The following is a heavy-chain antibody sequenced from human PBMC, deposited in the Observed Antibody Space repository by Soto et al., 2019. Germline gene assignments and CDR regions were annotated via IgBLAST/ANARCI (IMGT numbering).Heavy chain of an antibody. J-gene: IGHJ6*02. CDR1: GGTFSSYA. V-gene: IGHV1-69*13. D-gene: IGHD3-22*01. Sequence: TSVKVSCKASGGTFSSYAISWVRQAPGQGLEWMGGIIPIFGTANYAQKFQGRVTITADESTSTAYMELSSLRSEDTAVYYCARLVYDSSGYYYYYYYGMGVWGQGTTVTVSS. CDR2: IIPIFGTA. CDR3: ARLVYDSSGYYYYYYYGMGV.